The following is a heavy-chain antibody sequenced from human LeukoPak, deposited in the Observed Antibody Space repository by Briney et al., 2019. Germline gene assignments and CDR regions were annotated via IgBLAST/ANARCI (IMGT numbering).Heavy chain of an antibody. Sequence: PGGSLRLXCAASGFTFSSYSMNWVRQAPGKVLEWVSSISSSSSYIYYADSVKGRFTISRDNAKNSLYLQMNSLRAEDTAVYYCARDDVVLHYDSFEGAFDIWGQGTMVTVSS. D-gene: IGHD3-22*01. V-gene: IGHV3-21*01. CDR2: ISSSSSYI. CDR3: ARDDVVLHYDSFEGAFDI. CDR1: GFTFSSYS. J-gene: IGHJ3*02.